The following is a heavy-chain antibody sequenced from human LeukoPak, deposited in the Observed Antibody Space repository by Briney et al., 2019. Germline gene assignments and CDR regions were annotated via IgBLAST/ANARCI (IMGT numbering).Heavy chain of an antibody. CDR3: VRDYDTSGPQKTYFDF. CDR1: VGTFSIYA. V-gene: IGHV1-69*06. Sequence: SVTVSCKSSVGTFSIYALSWVRLAPGRGMEWMGGIIPIFDTSDYTQEFQGRVTFTVDKSTSTAFMELSSLRSEDTAPYYCVRDYDTSGPQKTYFDFWGQGTLVTVSS. CDR2: IIPIFDTS. J-gene: IGHJ4*02. D-gene: IGHD3-22*01.